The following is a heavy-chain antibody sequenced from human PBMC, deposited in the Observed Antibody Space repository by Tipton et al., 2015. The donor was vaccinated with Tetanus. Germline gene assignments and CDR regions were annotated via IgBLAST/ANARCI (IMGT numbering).Heavy chain of an antibody. CDR3: ARDYYYDSSGYLL. V-gene: IGHV3-7*01. D-gene: IGHD3-22*01. J-gene: IGHJ4*02. CDR2: IKQDGSEK. Sequence: SLRLSCAASGSTFSSYWMSWVRQAPGKGLEWVANIKQDGSEKYYVDSVKGRFTISRDNAKNSLYLQMNSLRAEDTAVYYCARDYYYDSSGYLLWGQGTLVTVSS. CDR1: GSTFSSYW.